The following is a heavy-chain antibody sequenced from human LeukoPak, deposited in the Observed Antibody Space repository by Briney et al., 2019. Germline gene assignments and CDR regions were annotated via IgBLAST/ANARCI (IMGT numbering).Heavy chain of an antibody. J-gene: IGHJ2*01. Sequence: PSQTLSLTCTVSGGSISSGDSYWSWIRQPPGKGLEWIGYIYYSGSTYYNPSLKSRVTISVDTSKNQFSLKLSSVTAADTAVYYCTRVVASYWYFDVWGRGTLVTVSS. D-gene: IGHD5-12*01. CDR1: GGSISSGDSY. CDR3: TRVVASYWYFDV. V-gene: IGHV4-30-4*01. CDR2: IYYSGST.